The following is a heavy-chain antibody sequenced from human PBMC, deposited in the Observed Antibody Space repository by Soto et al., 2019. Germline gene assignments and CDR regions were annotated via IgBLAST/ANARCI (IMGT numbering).Heavy chain of an antibody. J-gene: IGHJ4*02. V-gene: IGHV3-15*01. CDR2: IKSKTDGGTT. CDR1: GFTFSNAW. Sequence: EVQLVESGGGLVKPGGSLRLSCAASGFTFSNAWMSWVRQAPGKGLEWVGRIKSKTDGGTTDYAAPVKGRFTISRDDSKNTLYLQMNSLKTEDTAVYYCTTDPNVYCSGGSCYRPDYWGQGTLVTVSS. D-gene: IGHD2-15*01. CDR3: TTDPNVYCSGGSCYRPDY.